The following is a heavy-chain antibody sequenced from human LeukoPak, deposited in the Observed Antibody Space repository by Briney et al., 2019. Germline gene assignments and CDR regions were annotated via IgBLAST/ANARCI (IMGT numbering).Heavy chain of an antibody. Sequence: ASVKVSCKASGYTFTSYYMHWVRQAPGQGLEWMGIINPSGGSTNYAQKFQGRVTMTRDTYTSTDYMELSSLTTEDRAGYYCVRDRQLGVVKGNWFDPGGQGTLVSVSS. CDR2: INPSGGST. D-gene: IGHD3-3*01. J-gene: IGHJ5*02. CDR3: VRDRQLGVVKGNWFDP. CDR1: GYTFTSYY. V-gene: IGHV1-46*01.